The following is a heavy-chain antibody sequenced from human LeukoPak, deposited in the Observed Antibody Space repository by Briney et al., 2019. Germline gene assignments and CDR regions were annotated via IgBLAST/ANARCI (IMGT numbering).Heavy chain of an antibody. V-gene: IGHV3-30*02. D-gene: IGHD3-10*01. Sequence: GGSLRLSCAASGFTFSNYAMYWVRQAPAKGLAWVAFTTYDGSDKYYADSVKGRFTISRDNSKNTLYLQMNSLRAEDTAVYYCAKDRANAWSSDYWGQGTLVTVSS. CDR1: GFTFSNYA. CDR2: TTYDGSDK. CDR3: AKDRANAWSSDY. J-gene: IGHJ4*02.